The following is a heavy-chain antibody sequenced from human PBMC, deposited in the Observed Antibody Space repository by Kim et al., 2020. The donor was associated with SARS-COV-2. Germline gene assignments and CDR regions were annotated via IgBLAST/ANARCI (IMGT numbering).Heavy chain of an antibody. Sequence: GGSLRLSCTASGFTFGDYAMSWVRQAPGKGLEWVGFIRSKAYGGTTEYSASVKGRFTISRDDSKSIAYLQMNSLKTEDTAVYYCTGTAVVPLLFDYWGQGTLVTVSS. V-gene: IGHV3-49*04. CDR2: IRSKAYGGTT. CDR1: GFTFGDYA. J-gene: IGHJ4*02. D-gene: IGHD6-6*01. CDR3: TGTAVVPLLFDY.